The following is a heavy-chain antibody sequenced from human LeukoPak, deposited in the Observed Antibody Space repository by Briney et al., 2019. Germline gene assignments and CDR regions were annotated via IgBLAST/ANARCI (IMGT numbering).Heavy chain of an antibody. CDR2: INHGEST. D-gene: IGHD3-16*01. CDR1: GGSFSSYY. Sequence: SETLSLTCAIHGGSFSSYYWSWIRQPPGKGLECNGQINHGESTSDNPSLKSRVTISVDRTKNQYSLNLSSVTAADTAVYYCARSLGPLGFYIDHWGQGTLVTVSS. CDR3: ARSLGPLGFYIDH. J-gene: IGHJ4*02. V-gene: IGHV4-34*01.